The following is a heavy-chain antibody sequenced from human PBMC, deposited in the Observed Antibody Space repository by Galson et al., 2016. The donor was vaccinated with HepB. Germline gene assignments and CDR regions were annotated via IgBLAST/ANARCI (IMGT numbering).Heavy chain of an antibody. CDR3: ARGFPYDSRQHPVRGRRDY. Sequence: SETLSLTCAVYGGSFSGYYWSWIRQPPGKGLEWIGQINHSGSTNYNPSLKRRVTISVDTSKNQFPLKLSSVTAADTALYYCARGFPYDSRQHPVRGRRDYWGQGTLVTVSS. J-gene: IGHJ4*02. CDR2: INHSGST. CDR1: GGSFSGYY. V-gene: IGHV4-34*01. D-gene: IGHD5-12*01.